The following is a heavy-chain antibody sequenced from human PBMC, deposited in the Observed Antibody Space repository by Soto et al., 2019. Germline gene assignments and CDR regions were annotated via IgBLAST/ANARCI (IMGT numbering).Heavy chain of an antibody. Sequence: QVQLVQSGAEVKKPGSSVKVSCKASGGTFSSYAISWVRQAPGQGLEWMGGMSPRFGATNYAQKFQGRVTITADESTRTVYMVLNTLRSEDTAMYYCAGSPEWPYALNQLVITPFGFFWGQGTLVTVSS. CDR3: AGSPEWPYALNQLVITPFGFF. D-gene: IGHD3-9*01. CDR2: MSPRFGAT. J-gene: IGHJ4*02. CDR1: GGTFSSYA. V-gene: IGHV1-69*01.